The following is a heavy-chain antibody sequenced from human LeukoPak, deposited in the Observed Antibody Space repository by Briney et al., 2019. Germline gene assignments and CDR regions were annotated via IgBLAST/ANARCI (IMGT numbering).Heavy chain of an antibody. J-gene: IGHJ4*02. V-gene: IGHV1-46*01. D-gene: IGHD3-22*01. Sequence: ASVKVSCKASGYTFTSYYMHWVRQAPGQGLEWMGIINPSGGSTSYAQKFQGRVTMTRDMSTSTDYMELSSLRSEDTAVYYCARGAYYYDSSGYYVVYWGQGTLVTVSS. CDR1: GYTFTSYY. CDR3: ARGAYYYDSSGYYVVY. CDR2: INPSGGST.